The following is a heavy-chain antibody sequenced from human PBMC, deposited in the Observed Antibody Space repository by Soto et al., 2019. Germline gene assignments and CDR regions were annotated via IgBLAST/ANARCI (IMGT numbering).Heavy chain of an antibody. V-gene: IGHV1-18*01. CDR1: GYTFTSYG. CDR2: ISAYNGNT. Sequence: ASVKVSCKASGYTFTSYGISWVRQAPGQRLEWMGWISAYNGNTNYAQKLQGRVTMTTDTSTNTAYMELRSLRSDDTAVYYCARVYCSGGSCYLGFGWYYYYMDVWGKGTTVTVSS. J-gene: IGHJ6*03. D-gene: IGHD2-15*01. CDR3: ARVYCSGGSCYLGFGWYYYYMDV.